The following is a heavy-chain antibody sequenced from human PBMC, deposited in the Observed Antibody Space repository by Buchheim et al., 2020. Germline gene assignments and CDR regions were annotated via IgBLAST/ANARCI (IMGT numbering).Heavy chain of an antibody. CDR2: INTDGSTT. V-gene: IGHV3-74*01. D-gene: IGHD6-19*01. J-gene: IGHJ4*02. Sequence: EVKLVESGGGLVQPGGSLRLSCAASGFIFSKYWIQWVRHAPGKGLERVSFINTDGSTTGYADSVKGRFTISRDNARTTVYLHMTSLRVEDTAVYYCVRDRGWTAFDYWGQGAL. CDR3: VRDRGWTAFDY. CDR1: GFIFSKYW.